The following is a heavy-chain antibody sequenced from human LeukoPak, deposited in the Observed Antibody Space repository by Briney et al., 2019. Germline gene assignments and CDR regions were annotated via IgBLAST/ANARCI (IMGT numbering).Heavy chain of an antibody. CDR1: GGSISSYY. CDR3: ARATASVNGGYYDNTWVDHWFDP. CDR2: IYYSGST. D-gene: IGHD3-22*01. Sequence: SETLSLTCTVSGGSISSYYWSWVRQPPGKGLEWIGYIYYSGSTNYNPSLKSRVTISVDTSKNQFSLKLSSVTAADTAVYYCARATASVNGGYYDNTWVDHWFDPWGQGTLVTVSS. V-gene: IGHV4-59*01. J-gene: IGHJ5*02.